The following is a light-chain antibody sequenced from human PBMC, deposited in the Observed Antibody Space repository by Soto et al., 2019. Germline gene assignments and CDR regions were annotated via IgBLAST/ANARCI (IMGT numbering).Light chain of an antibody. CDR2: DAS. CDR3: HQRSHWPPS. CDR1: QSVSSL. V-gene: IGKV3-11*01. J-gene: IGKJ3*01. Sequence: EIVLTQSPATLSLFPGERATLSCRASQSVSSLLGWYQQKPGQAPRLLIYDASNRATGIPARFSGSGSGTDFTLTMSSLEPEDFGVYYCHQRSHWPPSFGPGTTVDIK.